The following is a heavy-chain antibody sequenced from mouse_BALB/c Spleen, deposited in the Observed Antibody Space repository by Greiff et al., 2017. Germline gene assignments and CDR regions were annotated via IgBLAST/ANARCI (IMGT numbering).Heavy chain of an antibody. V-gene: IGHV1-7*01. Sequence: QVQLQQSGAELAKPGASVKMSCKASGYTFTSYWMHWVKQRPGQGLEWIGYINPSTGYTEYNQKFKDKATLTADKSSSTAYMQLSSLTSEDSAVYYCARWSLLPFDYWGQGITLTVSS. D-gene: IGHD1-2*01. CDR1: GYTFTSYW. J-gene: IGHJ2*01. CDR2: INPSTGYT. CDR3: ARWSLLPFDY.